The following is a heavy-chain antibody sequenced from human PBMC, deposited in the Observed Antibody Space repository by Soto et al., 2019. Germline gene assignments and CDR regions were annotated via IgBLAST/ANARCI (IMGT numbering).Heavy chain of an antibody. CDR2: IYYSGST. CDR3: ARGGFWSGHNWFDP. V-gene: IGHV4-59*01. D-gene: IGHD3-3*01. J-gene: IGHJ5*02. CDR1: GGSINSYY. Sequence: PSETLSLTCTVSGGSINSYYWSWIRQPPGKGLEWIGYIYYSGSTNYNPSLKSRVTISVDTSKNQFSLKLSSVTAADTAVYYCARGGFWSGHNWFDPWGQGTLVTVSS.